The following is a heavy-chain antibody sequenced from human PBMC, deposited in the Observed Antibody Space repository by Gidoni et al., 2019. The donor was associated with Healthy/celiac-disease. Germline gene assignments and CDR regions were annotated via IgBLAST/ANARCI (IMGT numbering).Heavy chain of an antibody. CDR3: ARDGNRRIAVAGTMDYYYGMDV. CDR2: IWYDGSNK. V-gene: IGHV3-33*01. Sequence: QVELVESGGGVVQPGRSLSISCAASGFHFRSYGMHWGRQAPGKGMGWVAVIWYDGSNKYYADSVKGRFTIPRDNSKNTLYLQMNSLRAEDTAVYYCARDGNRRIAVAGTMDYYYGMDVWGQGTTVTVSS. D-gene: IGHD6-19*01. CDR1: GFHFRSYG. J-gene: IGHJ6*02.